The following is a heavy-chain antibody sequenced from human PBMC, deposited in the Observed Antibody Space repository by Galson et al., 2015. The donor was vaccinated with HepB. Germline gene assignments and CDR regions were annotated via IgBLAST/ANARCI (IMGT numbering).Heavy chain of an antibody. CDR3: ARDLGFGLDY. CDR2: ISYDGRNQ. D-gene: IGHD3-16*01. CDR1: GFTYSSYA. V-gene: IGHV3-30*04. Sequence: SLRLSCAASGFTYSSYAMHWVRQAPGKGLEWVAVISYDGRNQYYRDSVRGRFTVSRDNSRNTLYLQMSSLRAEDTAVYYCARDLGFGLDYWGQGTLVIVSS. J-gene: IGHJ4*02.